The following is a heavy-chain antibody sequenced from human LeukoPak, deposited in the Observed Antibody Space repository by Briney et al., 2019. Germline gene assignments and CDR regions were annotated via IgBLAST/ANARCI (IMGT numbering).Heavy chain of an antibody. D-gene: IGHD3-22*01. CDR1: GFTFSSYS. CDR2: ISSSSSYI. J-gene: IGHJ4*02. V-gene: IGHV3-21*01. CDR3: ARVFGYYGSSDY. Sequence: PGGSLRLSCAASGFTFSSYSMNWVRQAPGKGLEGVSSISSSSSYIYYADSVKGRFTISRDNAKNSLYLQMNSLRAEDTAVYYCARVFGYYGSSDYWGQGTLVTVSS.